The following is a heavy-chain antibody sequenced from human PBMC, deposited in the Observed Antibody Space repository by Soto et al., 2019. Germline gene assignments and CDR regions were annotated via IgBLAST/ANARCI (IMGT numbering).Heavy chain of an antibody. D-gene: IGHD3-22*01. Sequence: GGSLRLSCAASGFTFSNYWMTWVRQAPGRGLEWVANIKQDGSEKIYVDSVKGRFTISRDNAKNSLYLQMNSLRAEDTAMYYCARAVSDSSGYFPPGYWGQGTRVTVSS. CDR1: GFTFSNYW. J-gene: IGHJ4*02. V-gene: IGHV3-7*01. CDR2: IKQDGSEK. CDR3: ARAVSDSSGYFPPGY.